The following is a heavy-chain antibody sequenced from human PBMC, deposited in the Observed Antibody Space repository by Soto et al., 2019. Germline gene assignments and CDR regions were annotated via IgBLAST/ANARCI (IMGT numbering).Heavy chain of an antibody. D-gene: IGHD6-6*01. Sequence: GSGPTLVNPTQTLTLTCTFSGFSLKSSGVGVAWIRQPPGKALEWLALVYWSDEERYSPSLKNRLTITKDTSKNEVVLTMTNMDPLDTATYYCASAHSSPYNFDYWGQGTLVTVSS. J-gene: IGHJ4*02. CDR1: GFSLKSSGVG. CDR2: VYWSDEE. V-gene: IGHV2-5*01. CDR3: ASAHSSPYNFDY.